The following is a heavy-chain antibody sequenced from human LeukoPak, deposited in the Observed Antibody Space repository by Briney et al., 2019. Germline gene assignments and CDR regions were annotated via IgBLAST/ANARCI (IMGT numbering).Heavy chain of an antibody. V-gene: IGHV4-39*01. J-gene: IGHJ4*02. CDR2: MYYGGSS. Sequence: SETLSLTCTVSGGSISSRGYYWGWLRQPPGKGLEYIGSMYYGGSSYYNPSLKSRVTISVDTSKNQFSLKLGSVTAADTAVYYCARYTANTAGYSFDFWGQGALVTVSS. CDR1: GGSISSRGYY. D-gene: IGHD3-22*01. CDR3: ARYTANTAGYSFDF.